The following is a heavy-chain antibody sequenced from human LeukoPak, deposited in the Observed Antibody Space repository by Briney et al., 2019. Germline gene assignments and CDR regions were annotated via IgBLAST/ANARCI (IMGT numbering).Heavy chain of an antibody. CDR3: VKHGSGWSFDY. V-gene: IGHV4-59*01. Sequence: SETLSLTCTVSRASISSYYWGWIRQSPGKGLEWIGYIQNTGGTNYNPSLNSRVSISKDTSKNQFSLQVRSVTAADTAVYYCVKHGSGWSFDYWGQGTLVTVSS. CDR2: IQNTGGT. D-gene: IGHD6-19*01. J-gene: IGHJ4*02. CDR1: RASISSYY.